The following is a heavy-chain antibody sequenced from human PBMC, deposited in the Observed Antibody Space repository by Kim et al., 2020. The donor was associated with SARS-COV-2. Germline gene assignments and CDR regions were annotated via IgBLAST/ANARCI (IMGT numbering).Heavy chain of an antibody. CDR1: GYTFTSYA. Sequence: ASVKVSCKASGYTFTSYAMNWVRQAPGQGLEWMGWINTNTGNPTYAQGFTGRFVFSLDTSVSTAYLQISSLKAEDTAVYYCARSRYYDFWSGYIAWGLWGHGTLVTVSS. CDR3: ARSRYYDFWSGYIAWGL. D-gene: IGHD3-3*01. V-gene: IGHV7-4-1*02. CDR2: INTNTGNP. J-gene: IGHJ4*01.